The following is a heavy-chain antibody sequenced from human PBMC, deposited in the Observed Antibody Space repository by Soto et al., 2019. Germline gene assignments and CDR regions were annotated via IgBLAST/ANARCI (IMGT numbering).Heavy chain of an antibody. CDR3: ARDIAVRY. CDR1: GGSFSGYY. D-gene: IGHD6-19*01. Sequence: SETLSLTCAVYGGSFSGYYWSWIRQPPGKGLEWIEEINHSGSTNYNPSLKSRVTISVDTSKNQFSLKLSSVTAADTAVYYCARDIAVRYWGQGTLVTVSS. CDR2: INHSGST. J-gene: IGHJ4*02. V-gene: IGHV4-34*01.